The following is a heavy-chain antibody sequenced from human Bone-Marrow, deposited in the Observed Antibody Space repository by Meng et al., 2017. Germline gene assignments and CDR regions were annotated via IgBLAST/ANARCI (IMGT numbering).Heavy chain of an antibody. CDR3: ARGGAYCGGDCYSPLYY. CDR2: IIHIFGTA. J-gene: IGHJ4*02. V-gene: IGHV1-69*06. D-gene: IGHD2-21*02. Sequence: SVKVSCKASGGTFSSYAISWLRQDPGQGLEWMGGIIHIFGTANYAQKFQGRVTITADKTTSTASMELSSLRSEDTAVYYCARGGAYCGGDCYSPLYYWGQGTLVTVSS. CDR1: GGTFSSYA.